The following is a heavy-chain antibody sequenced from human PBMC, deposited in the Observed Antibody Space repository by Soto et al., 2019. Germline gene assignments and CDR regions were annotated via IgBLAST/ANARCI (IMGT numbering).Heavy chain of an antibody. CDR1: GFTFSSYG. CDR2: IWYDGSNK. D-gene: IGHD3-16*02. V-gene: IGHV3-33*01. Sequence: SGGSLRLSCAASGFTFSSYGMHWVRQAPGKGLEWVAVIWYDGSNKYYADSVKGRFTISRDNSKNTLYLQMNSLKAEDTAVYYCARVSYHVWGSYPNYGMDVWGQGTTVTVSS. J-gene: IGHJ6*02. CDR3: ARVSYHVWGSYPNYGMDV.